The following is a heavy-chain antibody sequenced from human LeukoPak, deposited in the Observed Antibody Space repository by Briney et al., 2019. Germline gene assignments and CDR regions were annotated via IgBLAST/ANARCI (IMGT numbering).Heavy chain of an antibody. J-gene: IGHJ4*02. Sequence: PSETLSLTCTVCGASISSRSYYWDWIHQPPGKGLDWIGSIYFSGSTYYNPSLNSRVTISVDTSKNQFSLKLISVTAPDTAVYYCARRTVATTGVDYWGQGSLVTVFS. CDR3: ARRTVATTGVDY. CDR1: GASISSRSYY. V-gene: IGHV4-39*01. D-gene: IGHD5-12*01. CDR2: IYFSGST.